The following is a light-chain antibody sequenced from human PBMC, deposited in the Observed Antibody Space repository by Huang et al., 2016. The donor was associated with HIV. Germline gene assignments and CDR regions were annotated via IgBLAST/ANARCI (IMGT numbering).Light chain of an antibody. Sequence: EIVLTQSPASLALSPGERATLSCRASPSVRNYLPWYQQKPGQAPRLLIFDASNRATDIPARFSGSGSGTDFTLTISRLEPEDFAVYYCQQRYNWPLTFGGGTKVEIK. CDR1: PSVRNY. J-gene: IGKJ4*01. V-gene: IGKV3-11*01. CDR2: DAS. CDR3: QQRYNWPLT.